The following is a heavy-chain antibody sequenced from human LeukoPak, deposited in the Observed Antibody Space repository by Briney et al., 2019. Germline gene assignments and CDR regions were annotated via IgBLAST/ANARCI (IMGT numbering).Heavy chain of an antibody. CDR3: ARVPPAPSGSYRGYFDY. V-gene: IGHV3-7*01. D-gene: IGHD1-26*01. CDR2: IKQDGSEK. Sequence: PGGSLRLSCAASGFTFSTYGMHWVRQAPGKGLEWVANIKQDGSEKYYVDSVKGRFTISRDKAKNSLYLQMNSLRAEDTAVYYCARVPPAPSGSYRGYFDYWGQGTLVTVSS. J-gene: IGHJ4*02. CDR1: GFTFSTYG.